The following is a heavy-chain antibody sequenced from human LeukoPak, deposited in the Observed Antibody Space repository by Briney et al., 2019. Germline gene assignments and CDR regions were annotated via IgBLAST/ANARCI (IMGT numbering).Heavy chain of an antibody. D-gene: IGHD2-8*01. CDR3: AASPGVLYYYYGMDV. CDR1: GFTFSSYA. J-gene: IGHJ6*02. V-gene: IGHV3-23*01. CDR2: ISGSGGST. Sequence: QPGGSLRLSCAASGFTFSSYAMSWVRQAPGKGLEWVSAISGSGGSTYYADSVKGRFTISRDNSKNTLYLQMNSLRAEDTAVYYCAASPGVLYYYYGMDVWGQGTTVTVSS.